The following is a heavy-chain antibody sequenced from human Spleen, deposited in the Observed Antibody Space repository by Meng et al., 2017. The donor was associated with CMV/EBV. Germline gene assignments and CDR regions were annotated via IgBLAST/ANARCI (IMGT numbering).Heavy chain of an antibody. Sequence: GESLKISCAASGFTFSDHYMDWVRQAPGKGLEWVGRTRNKAKSYTTDYAASVKGRFTISRDNSKNTLYLQMNSLRGEDTAVYYCAKDGPMTWYSSSWPNYGMDVWGQGTTVTVSS. CDR1: GFTFSDHY. V-gene: IGHV3-72*01. J-gene: IGHJ6*02. D-gene: IGHD6-13*01. CDR2: TRNKAKSYTT. CDR3: AKDGPMTWYSSSWPNYGMDV.